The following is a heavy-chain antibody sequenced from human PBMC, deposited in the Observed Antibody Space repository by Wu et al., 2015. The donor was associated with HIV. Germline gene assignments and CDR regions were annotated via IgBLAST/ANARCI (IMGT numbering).Heavy chain of an antibody. CDR2: INPRTGDT. CDR3: AREWAVAGPLMSADEEYWYFDL. J-gene: IGHJ2*01. V-gene: IGHV1-2*02. D-gene: IGHD6-19*01. Sequence: QEQLVQSGADVRKPGASVKVSCKASGYTFTGHYIHWVRQAPGQGLEWMGCINPRTGDTNYVRKFQGRVTMTRDTSISTAYMDLSRLKSDDTAMYYCAREWAVAGPLMSADEEYWYFDLWGRGTLATVSS. CDR1: GYTFTGHY.